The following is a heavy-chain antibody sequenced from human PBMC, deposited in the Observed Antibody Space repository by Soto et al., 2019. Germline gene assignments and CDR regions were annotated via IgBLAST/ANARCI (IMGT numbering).Heavy chain of an antibody. CDR1: GGSISSSSYY. CDR3: ASLGVTMVRGVPPYRLDV. V-gene: IGHV4-39*01. J-gene: IGHJ6*02. D-gene: IGHD3-10*01. Sequence: SETLSLTCTVSGGSISSSSYYWGWIRQPPGKGLEWIGSIYYSGSTYYNPSLKSRVTISVDTSKNQFSLKLSSVTAADTAVYYCASLGVTMVRGVPPYRLDVWGQGTTVTVSS. CDR2: IYYSGST.